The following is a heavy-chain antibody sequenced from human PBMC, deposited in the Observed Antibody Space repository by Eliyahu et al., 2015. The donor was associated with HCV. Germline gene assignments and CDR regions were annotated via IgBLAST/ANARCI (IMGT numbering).Heavy chain of an antibody. CDR1: GFTFXNAW. Sequence: EVQLVESGGGLVXPGGSLRLSCAASGFTFXNAWMSWVRQAPGKGLEWVGRIKSKTDGGTTDYAAPVKGRFTISRDDSKNTLYLQMNSLKTEDTAVYYCTTFFYDYVGSSDYWGQGTLVTVSS. CDR3: TTFFYDYVGSSDY. J-gene: IGHJ4*02. D-gene: IGHD3-16*01. V-gene: IGHV3-15*01. CDR2: IKSKTDGGTT.